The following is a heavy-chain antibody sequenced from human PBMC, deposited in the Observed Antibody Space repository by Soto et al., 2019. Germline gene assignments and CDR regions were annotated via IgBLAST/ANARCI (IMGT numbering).Heavy chain of an antibody. CDR3: AREVRDTAVADFDY. CDR1: GFTFSSYS. Sequence: EVQLVESGGGLVQPGGSRRLSCAASGFTFSSYSMNWFRQAPGKGLEWLSYISSSISTMHYADSVKGRFTISRDNAKNSLYLQINSLRDEDTAVYYCAREVRDTAVADFDYWGQGTLVTVSS. V-gene: IGHV3-48*02. CDR2: ISSSISTM. D-gene: IGHD5-18*01. J-gene: IGHJ4*02.